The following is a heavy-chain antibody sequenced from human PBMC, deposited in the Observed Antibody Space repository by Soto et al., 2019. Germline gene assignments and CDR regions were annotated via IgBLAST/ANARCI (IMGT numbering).Heavy chain of an antibody. CDR2: IVSSGGNT. Sequence: EVQLLESGGGLVQPGGSLRLSCAASGFTFSSYAMSWIRQAPGKGLEWVSAIVSSGGNTYSPDSMKGRFTISRDNSKNMLYLQMNSLRAEDTALYYCAKDSSGSYYGLFHHWGQGALVTVSS. CDR3: AKDSSGSYYGLFHH. V-gene: IGHV3-23*01. D-gene: IGHD1-26*01. J-gene: IGHJ1*01. CDR1: GFTFSSYA.